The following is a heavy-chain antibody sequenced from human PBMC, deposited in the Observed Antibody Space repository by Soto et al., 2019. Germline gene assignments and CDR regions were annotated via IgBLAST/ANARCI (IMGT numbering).Heavy chain of an antibody. CDR1: GGSFNRFG. V-gene: IGHV1-69*05. CDR2: IIPMLGTT. CDR3: ATTSHHDYCVPGPIKYYGVDV. Sequence: VQLVQSGTELKKPGTSVNVSCKTSGGSFNRFGLSWVRQAPGQGLEWMGWIIPMLGTTKYAQRFQGRVTLTSDESANTAYMVLSSLRSEDTAVYYCATTSHHDYCVPGPIKYYGVDVWGQWTTVSVSS. D-gene: IGHD3-10*02. J-gene: IGHJ6*02.